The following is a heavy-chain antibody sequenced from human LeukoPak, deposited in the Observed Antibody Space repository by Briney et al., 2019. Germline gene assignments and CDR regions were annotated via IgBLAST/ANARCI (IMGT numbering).Heavy chain of an antibody. Sequence: GRSLRLSCTASGFTFGDYAMSWFRQAPGKGLEWVGFIRSKVYGGTTEYAASVKGRFTISRDDSKSIAYLQMNSLKSEATAVYYCVRYSGDADYWGQGTLVTVSS. CDR3: VRYSGDADY. CDR2: IRSKVYGGTT. V-gene: IGHV3-49*03. D-gene: IGHD5-12*01. CDR1: GFTFGDYA. J-gene: IGHJ4*02.